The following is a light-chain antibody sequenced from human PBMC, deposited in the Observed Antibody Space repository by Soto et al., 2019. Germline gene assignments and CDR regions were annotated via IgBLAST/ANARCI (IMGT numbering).Light chain of an antibody. CDR3: QQRNNWPPST. CDR2: DAS. V-gene: IGKV3-11*01. Sequence: EVVMRQSPATLSVSPGEGATLSCRASQGIGDTLAWYQHKPGQTPRLLIYDASNRATGIPARFSGSGSGTDFTLTIDNLEPEDFAIYYCQQRNNWPPSTFGQGTRLEIK. J-gene: IGKJ5*01. CDR1: QGIGDT.